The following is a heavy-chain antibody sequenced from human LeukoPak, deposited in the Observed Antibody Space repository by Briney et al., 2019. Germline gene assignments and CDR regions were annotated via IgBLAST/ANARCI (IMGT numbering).Heavy chain of an antibody. CDR2: INPSGGST. Sequence: ASVKVSCKASGYTFTSYYMHWVRQAPGQGLEWMGIINPSGGSTSYAQKFQGRVTMTRDTSTSTVYMELSSLRSEDTAVYYCARDDPLCGGDCYSPLSSAFDIWGQGTMVTVSS. D-gene: IGHD2-21*02. V-gene: IGHV1-46*01. CDR3: ARDDPLCGGDCYSPLSSAFDI. J-gene: IGHJ3*02. CDR1: GYTFTSYY.